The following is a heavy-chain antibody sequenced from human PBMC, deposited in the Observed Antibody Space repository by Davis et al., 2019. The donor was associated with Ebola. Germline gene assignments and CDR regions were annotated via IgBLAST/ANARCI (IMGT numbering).Heavy chain of an antibody. CDR3: ARDEDHSNWYAIDY. CDR2: ISPLSGNT. J-gene: IGHJ4*02. V-gene: IGHV1-18*04. D-gene: IGHD6-13*01. Sequence: AASVKVSCKASEFSSTKYAMNWVRQAPGQGLEWMGWISPLSGNTNYALKFRDRFTMTTDTSTNTAYMELRSLTFDDTATYYCARDEDHSNWYAIDYWGQGGLVTVSS. CDR1: EFSSTKYA.